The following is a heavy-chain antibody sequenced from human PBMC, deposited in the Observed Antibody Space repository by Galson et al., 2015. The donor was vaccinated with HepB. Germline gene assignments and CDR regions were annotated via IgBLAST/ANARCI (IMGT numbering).Heavy chain of an antibody. V-gene: IGHV3-30*18. CDR1: GFTFSSYG. CDR3: AKTGGSWSAPWYFDF. CDR2: ISYDGSNK. Sequence: ALRLSCAASGFTFSSYGMHWVRQAPGKGLEWVAVISYDGSNKYYADSVKGRFTISRDNFKNMLYLQMNSLRAEDTAVYYCAKTGGSWSAPWYFDFWFQGALVTVSS. D-gene: IGHD6-13*01. J-gene: IGHJ4*02.